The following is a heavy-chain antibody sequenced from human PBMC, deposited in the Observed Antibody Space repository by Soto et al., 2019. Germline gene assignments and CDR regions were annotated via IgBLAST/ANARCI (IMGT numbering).Heavy chain of an antibody. V-gene: IGHV3-21*01. D-gene: IGHD1-1*01. CDR2: ISSSSSYI. J-gene: IGHJ3*02. CDR3: ASDRGGDWKAFDI. CDR1: GFTFSTYS. Sequence: EVQLVESGGGLVKPGGSLRLSCAASGFTFSTYSMNWVRQAPGKGLEWVSSISSSSSYIYYADSVKGRFTISRYNAKNSLYLQMNSLRAEDTAVYYCASDRGGDWKAFDIWGQGTMVTVSS.